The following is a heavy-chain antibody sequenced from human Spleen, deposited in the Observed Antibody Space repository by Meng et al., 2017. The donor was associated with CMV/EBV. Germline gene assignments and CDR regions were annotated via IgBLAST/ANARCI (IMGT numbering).Heavy chain of an antibody. D-gene: IGHD1-26*01. J-gene: IGHJ4*02. CDR2: IKQDGNEK. Sequence: GGSLRLSCAASGFTFTNYWITWVRQAPGKGLEWMANIKQDGNEKHYVDSVRGRFTISRDNAKNSVFLQMNSLRPDDTAVYFCARHVYYRFDYWGQGTLVTVSS. CDR1: GFTFTNYW. V-gene: IGHV3-7*01. CDR3: ARHVYYRFDY.